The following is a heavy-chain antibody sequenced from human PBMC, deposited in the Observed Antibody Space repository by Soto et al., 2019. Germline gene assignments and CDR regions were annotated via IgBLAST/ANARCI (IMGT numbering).Heavy chain of an antibody. CDR1: GYTFTSYD. D-gene: IGHD6-6*01. Sequence: ASVKVSCKASGYTFTSYDINWVRQATGQGLEWMGWMNPNSGNTGYAQKFQGRVTMTRNTSISTAYMELSSLRSEDTAVYYCARLYSSSFGVDYWGQGTLVTVSS. J-gene: IGHJ4*02. CDR3: ARLYSSSFGVDY. V-gene: IGHV1-8*01. CDR2: MNPNSGNT.